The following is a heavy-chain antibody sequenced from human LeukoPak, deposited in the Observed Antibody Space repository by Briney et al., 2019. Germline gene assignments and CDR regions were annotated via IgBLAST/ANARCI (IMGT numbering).Heavy chain of an antibody. CDR2: INSDGSTT. J-gene: IGHJ4*02. CDR1: GFTFSSYW. V-gene: IGHV3-74*01. D-gene: IGHD6-19*01. Sequence: GGSLRLSCSASGFTFSSYWMHWVRQAPGKGLVWVSRINSDGSTTSYADSVMGRFTISRDNAKNTLYLQMNSLRAEDTAVYYCARVIYSGWEGELSDWGQGTLVTVSS. CDR3: ARVIYSGWEGELSD.